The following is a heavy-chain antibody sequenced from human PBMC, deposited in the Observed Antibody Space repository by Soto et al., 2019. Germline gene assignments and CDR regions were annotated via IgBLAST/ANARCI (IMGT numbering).Heavy chain of an antibody. V-gene: IGHV1-46*03. CDR2: INPDGGST. CDR3: ARSPYGEFHFGY. CDR1: GYAFTTYY. J-gene: IGHJ4*02. Sequence: QVHLVQSGAEVQKPGASVKVSCKTSGYAFTTYYMHWVRQAPGQGLEWMGIINPDGGSTNYAQNFQGRLTMTRDTSTSTVYMELSSMSSGDTAVYFCARSPYGEFHFGYWGQGTLVPVSS. D-gene: IGHD4-17*01.